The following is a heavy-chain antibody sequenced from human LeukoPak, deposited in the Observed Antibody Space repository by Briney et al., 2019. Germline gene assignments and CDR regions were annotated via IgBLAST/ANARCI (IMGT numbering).Heavy chain of an antibody. J-gene: IGHJ4*02. CDR1: GFTFSSYG. V-gene: IGHV3-48*04. CDR2: IRESGTSV. D-gene: IGHD1-26*01. CDR3: ARDGVGVGSTKLDY. Sequence: GGSLRLSCAASGFTFSSYGMHWVRQAPGKGLEWISYIRESGTSVYADSVKGRFTVSRDSAKNSVYLEMNGLRVEDTAVYYCARDGVGVGSTKLDYWGQGTLVTVSS.